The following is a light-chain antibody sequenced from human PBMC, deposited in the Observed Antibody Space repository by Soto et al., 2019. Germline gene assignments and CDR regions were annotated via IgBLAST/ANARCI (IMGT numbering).Light chain of an antibody. CDR3: QQYNSYPWT. J-gene: IGKJ1*01. CDR1: QSISSW. V-gene: IGKV1-5*03. Sequence: DLQMTPSPSTLSASVGDRVTITCRASQSISSWLAWYQQKPGKAPKLLIYKASSLESGVPSRFSGSESGTEFTLTISSLQPDDFATYYCQQYNSYPWTFGQGTKVEIK. CDR2: KAS.